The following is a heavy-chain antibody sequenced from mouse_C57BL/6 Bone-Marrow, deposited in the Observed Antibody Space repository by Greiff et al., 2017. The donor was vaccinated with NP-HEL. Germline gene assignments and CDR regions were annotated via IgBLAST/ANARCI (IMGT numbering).Heavy chain of an antibody. J-gene: IGHJ3*01. D-gene: IGHD4-1*01. V-gene: IGHV5-4*03. CDR1: GFTFSSYA. CDR3: ARVDWDPFAY. CDR2: ISDGGSYT. Sequence: EVKLMESGGGLVKPGGSLKLSCAASGFTFSSYAMSWVRQTPEKRLEWVATISDGGSYTYYPDNVKGRFTISRDNAKNNLYLQMSHLKSEDTAMYYCARVDWDPFAYWGQGTLVTVSA.